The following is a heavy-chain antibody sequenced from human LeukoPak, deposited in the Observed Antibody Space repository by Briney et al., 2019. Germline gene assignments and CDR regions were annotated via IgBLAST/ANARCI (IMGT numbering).Heavy chain of an antibody. D-gene: IGHD3-10*01. V-gene: IGHV3-21*01. Sequence: PGGSLRLSCAASGFTFSSYSMNWVRQAPGKGLEWVSSISSSSSYIYYADSVKGRFTISRDNAKNSLYLQMNSLRAEDTAVYYCARDRSPTSVWFGESIDYWGQGTLVTVSS. CDR2: ISSSSSYI. CDR3: ARDRSPTSVWFGESIDY. J-gene: IGHJ4*02. CDR1: GFTFSSYS.